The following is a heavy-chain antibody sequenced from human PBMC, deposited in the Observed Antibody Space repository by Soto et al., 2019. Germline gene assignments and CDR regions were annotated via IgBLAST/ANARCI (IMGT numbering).Heavy chain of an antibody. J-gene: IGHJ4*02. CDR2: IIPIFGTA. V-gene: IGHV1-69*01. CDR3: ASSSPCVHTAMVFRLFDY. D-gene: IGHD5-18*01. Sequence: SVNVSCKASGGTFGSYAISWVRQAPGQGLEWMGGIIPIFGTANYAQKFQGRVTITADESTGTAYMELSSLRSEDTAVYYCASSSPCVHTAMVFRLFDYWGQGTLVSVSS. CDR1: GGTFGSYA.